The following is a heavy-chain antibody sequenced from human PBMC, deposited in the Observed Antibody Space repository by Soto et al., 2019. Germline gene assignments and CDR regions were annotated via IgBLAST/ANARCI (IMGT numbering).Heavy chain of an antibody. CDR3: AIFGMTTVTTGFDY. J-gene: IGHJ4*02. Sequence: GASVKVPCKASGYTFTSYYMHWVRQAPGQGLEWMGLINPSGGSTSYAQKFQGRVTMTRDTSTSTVYMELSSLRSEDTAVYYCAIFGMTTVTTGFDYWGQGTLVTVSS. D-gene: IGHD4-4*01. CDR2: INPSGGST. V-gene: IGHV1-46*01. CDR1: GYTFTSYY.